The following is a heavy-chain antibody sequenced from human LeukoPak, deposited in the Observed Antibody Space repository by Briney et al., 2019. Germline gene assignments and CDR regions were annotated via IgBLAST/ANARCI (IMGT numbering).Heavy chain of an antibody. CDR3: ARDGTHYDSSGYYVLLDY. CDR1: GFTFSNYW. J-gene: IGHJ4*02. D-gene: IGHD3-22*01. CDR2: VKQDGSEK. V-gene: IGHV3-7*01. Sequence: AGSLRLSCAVSGFTFSNYWMSWVRQAPGKGLQWVANVKQDGSEKYYVDSVKGRFTISRDNAKNSLYLQMDSLRADDTAVYYCARDGTHYDSSGYYVLLDYWGQGTLVTVSS.